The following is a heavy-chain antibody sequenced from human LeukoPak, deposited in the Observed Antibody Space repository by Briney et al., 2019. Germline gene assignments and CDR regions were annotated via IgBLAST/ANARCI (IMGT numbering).Heavy chain of an antibody. J-gene: IGHJ6*02. CDR2: LSGSGGST. CDR1: GFTFSSYA. CDR3: ARYCSSTSCSPPYHYYGMDV. V-gene: IGHV3-23*01. D-gene: IGHD2-2*01. Sequence: GGSLRLSCAASGFTFSSYAMSWVRQAPGKGLEWVSTLSGSGGSTYYADSVKGRFTISRDNSKNTLYLQMNSLRAEDTAVYYCARYCSSTSCSPPYHYYGMDVWGQGTTVTVPS.